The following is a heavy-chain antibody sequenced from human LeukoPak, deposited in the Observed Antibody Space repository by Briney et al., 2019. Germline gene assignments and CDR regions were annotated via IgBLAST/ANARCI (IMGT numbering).Heavy chain of an antibody. CDR1: GYTFKDYH. CDR2: INAKSGGT. V-gene: IGHV1-2*02. Sequence: ASVKVSCTSSGYTFKDYHVHWVRQAPGQGLEWVGWINAKSGGTNYAQKFQGRVTMTRDTSISTDYMEVSRLTSDDTAVYYCARDRYGDGFASFDYWGQGTLVTVSS. CDR3: ARDRYGDGFASFDY. J-gene: IGHJ4*02. D-gene: IGHD5-24*01.